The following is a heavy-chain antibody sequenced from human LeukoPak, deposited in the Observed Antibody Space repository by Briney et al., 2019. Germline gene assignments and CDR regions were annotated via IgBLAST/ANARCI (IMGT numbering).Heavy chain of an antibody. CDR2: NNHSGST. CDR1: GGSFSGYY. D-gene: IGHD6-13*01. V-gene: IGHV4-34*01. CDR3: ARKRQSSSWYPYYYYYYGMDV. Sequence: PSETLSLTCAVYGGSFSGYYWSWIRQPPGKGLEWIGENNHSGSTNYNPSLKSRVTISVDTSKNQFSLKLSSVTAADTAVYYCARKRQSSSWYPYYYYYYGMDVWGQGTTVTVSS. J-gene: IGHJ6*02.